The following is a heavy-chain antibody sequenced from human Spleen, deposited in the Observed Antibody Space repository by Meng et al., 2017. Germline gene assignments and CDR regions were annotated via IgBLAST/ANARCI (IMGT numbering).Heavy chain of an antibody. Sequence: SETLSLTCTVSGGSISSYYWSWIRQPPGKGLEWIGEINHSGSTNYNPSLKSRVTISVDTSKNQFSLKLSSVTAADTAVYYCARLPVVVVAATLSVVDYWGQGTLVTVSS. D-gene: IGHD2-15*01. CDR3: ARLPVVVVAATLSVVDY. V-gene: IGHV4-34*01. CDR1: GGSISSYY. CDR2: INHSGST. J-gene: IGHJ4*02.